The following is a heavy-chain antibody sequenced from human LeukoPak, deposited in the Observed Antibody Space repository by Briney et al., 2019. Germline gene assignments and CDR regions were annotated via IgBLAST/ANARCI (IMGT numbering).Heavy chain of an antibody. CDR1: GYTFTGYY. D-gene: IGHD3-9*01. V-gene: IGHV1-2*02. CDR2: INPNSGGT. Sequence: ASVKVSCKASGYTFTGYYMHWVRQAPGQGLEWMGWINPNSGGTNYAQKFQGRVTMTRDTSISTAYMELSRLRSDDTAVYYCAIREYDILTGYYRGDYWGQGTLVTVSS. J-gene: IGHJ4*02. CDR3: AIREYDILTGYYRGDY.